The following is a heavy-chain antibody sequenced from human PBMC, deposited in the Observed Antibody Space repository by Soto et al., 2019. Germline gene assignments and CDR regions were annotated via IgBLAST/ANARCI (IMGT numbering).Heavy chain of an antibody. V-gene: IGHV1-69*01. CDR3: VRDLTLGYRSGGDGFDV. J-gene: IGHJ3*01. CDR1: GGIFKTDA. CDR2: LTPLYGTA. Sequence: QVHLEQSGAEVKKPGSSVKVSRKASGGIFKTDAVAWVRQAPGQGLEWVGGLTPLYGTANYAQKFQGRVTITADESTGAAYMEVSSLRAEDTAVYYCVRDLTLGYRSGGDGFDVWGQGTMVTVSS. D-gene: IGHD5-18*01.